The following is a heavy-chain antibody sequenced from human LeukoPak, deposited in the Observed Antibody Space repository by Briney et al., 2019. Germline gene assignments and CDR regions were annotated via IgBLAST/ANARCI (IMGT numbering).Heavy chain of an antibody. V-gene: IGHV3-23*01. D-gene: IGHD6-19*01. J-gene: IGHJ4*02. CDR1: GFTFSSYA. Sequence: GGSLRLSCAASGFTFSSYAMSWVRQAPGKGLEWVSGTSGSGGSTYYADSVKGRFTISRDNSKNTLYLQMNSLRTEDTAVYYCAKDSSGWYSFLGYWGQGTLVTVSS. CDR3: AKDSSGWYSFLGY. CDR2: TSGSGGST.